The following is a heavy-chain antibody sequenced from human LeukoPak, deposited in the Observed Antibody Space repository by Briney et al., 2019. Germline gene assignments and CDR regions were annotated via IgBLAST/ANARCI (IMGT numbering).Heavy chain of an antibody. Sequence: PGGSLRLSCAASGFTLSSYSMNWVRQAPGKGLEWVSSISSSSSYIYYADSVKGRFTISRDDARNSLHLQMNSLSAEDTAVYYCARDRFLGSGWFDPWGQGTLVTVSS. CDR1: GFTLSSYS. CDR2: ISSSSSYI. D-gene: IGHD3-10*01. CDR3: ARDRFLGSGWFDP. J-gene: IGHJ5*02. V-gene: IGHV3-21*01.